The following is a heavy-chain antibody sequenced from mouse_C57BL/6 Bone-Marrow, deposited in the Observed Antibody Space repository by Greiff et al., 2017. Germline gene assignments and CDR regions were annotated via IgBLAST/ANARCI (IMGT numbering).Heavy chain of an antibody. V-gene: IGHV1-81*01. Sequence: VHLVESGAELARPGASVKLSCKASGYTFTSYGISWVKQRTGQGLEWIGEIYPRSGNTYYNEKFKGKATLTADKSYSTAYMELRSLTSEDSAVYFCARVGAYYRDFDYWGQGTTLTVSS. CDR2: IYPRSGNT. CDR1: GYTFTSYG. J-gene: IGHJ2*01. CDR3: ARVGAYYRDFDY. D-gene: IGHD2-14*01.